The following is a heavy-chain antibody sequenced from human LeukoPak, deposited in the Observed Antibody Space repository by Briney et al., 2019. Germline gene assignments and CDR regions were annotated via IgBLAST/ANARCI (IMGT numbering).Heavy chain of an antibody. CDR1: GGSISSHY. D-gene: IGHD3-9*01. Sequence: PSETLSLTCTVSGGSISSHYWSWIRQPPGKGLEWIGYIYYSGSTNYNPSLKSRVTISVDTSKNQFSLKLSSVTAADTAVYYCARAQKGYYDILTGYYNVGWFDPWGQGTLVTVSS. V-gene: IGHV4-59*11. CDR2: IYYSGST. J-gene: IGHJ5*02. CDR3: ARAQKGYYDILTGYYNVGWFDP.